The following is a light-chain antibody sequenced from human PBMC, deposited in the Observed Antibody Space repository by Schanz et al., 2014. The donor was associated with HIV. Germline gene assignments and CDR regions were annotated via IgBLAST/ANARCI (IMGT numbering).Light chain of an antibody. CDR1: NSNIGAAYD. Sequence: QSVLTQPPSVSGAPGQRVTISCTGSNSNIGAAYDVHWYQQFPGTAPKLLIFTNNIRPSGVPDRFSGSKSGTSASLAITGLQADDEADYYCQSYDSSLSGHVVFGGGTKLTVL. CDR3: QSYDSSLSGHVV. CDR2: TNN. J-gene: IGLJ2*01. V-gene: IGLV1-40*01.